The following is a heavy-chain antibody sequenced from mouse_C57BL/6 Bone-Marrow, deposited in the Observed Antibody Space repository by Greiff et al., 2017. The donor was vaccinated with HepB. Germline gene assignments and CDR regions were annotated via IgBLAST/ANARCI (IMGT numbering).Heavy chain of an antibody. J-gene: IGHJ4*01. CDR3: ARQYEDAMDY. Sequence: EVHLVESGGGLVQPGGSLKLSCAASGFTFSDYGMAWVRQAPRKGPEWVAFISNLAYSIYYADTVTGRFTISRENAKNTLYLEMSSLRSEDTAMYYCARQYEDAMDYWGQGTSVTVSS. CDR1: GFTFSDYG. V-gene: IGHV5-15*01. D-gene: IGHD2-10*02. CDR2: ISNLAYSI.